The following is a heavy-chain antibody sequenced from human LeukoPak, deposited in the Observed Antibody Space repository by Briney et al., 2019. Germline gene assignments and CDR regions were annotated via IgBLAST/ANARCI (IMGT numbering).Heavy chain of an antibody. CDR2: VHYSESA. D-gene: IGHD1-14*01. J-gene: IGHJ3*02. Sequence: PSETLSLTCTVSGDSIRTSFWSWIRQPPGKGLEWIAYVHYSESATYNPSLKSRVTKSLDTPKNQFSLKLSSVTAADTAIYFCARDRRRDLFHAFDIWGRGTTVTVSP. CDR1: GDSIRTSF. CDR3: ARDRRRDLFHAFDI. V-gene: IGHV4-59*01.